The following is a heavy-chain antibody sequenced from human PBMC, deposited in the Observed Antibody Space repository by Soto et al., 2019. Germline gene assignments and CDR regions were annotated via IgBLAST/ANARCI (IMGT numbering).Heavy chain of an antibody. Sequence: GGSLRLSCAASGFTFSSYSMNWVRQAPGKGLEWVSYISSSSSNIYYADSVKGRFTISRDNAKNSLYLQMNSLRDEDTAVYYCARGQSIAARPIWFDPWGQGTLVTVSS. D-gene: IGHD6-6*01. V-gene: IGHV3-48*02. CDR1: GFTFSSYS. CDR2: ISSSSSNI. J-gene: IGHJ5*02. CDR3: ARGQSIAARPIWFDP.